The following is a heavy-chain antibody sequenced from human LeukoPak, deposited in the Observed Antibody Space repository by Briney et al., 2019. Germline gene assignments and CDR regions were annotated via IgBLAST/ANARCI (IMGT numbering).Heavy chain of an antibody. CDR3: ARGLITASVWYSNRGNYFDF. CDR1: GYIFTSYD. V-gene: IGHV1-18*01. Sequence: ASVKVSCKASGYIFTSYDINWVRQATGQGPEWMGWISAYDGTTKYAQSLQGRVTMTTDTSTSTAYMELRSLRSDDTALYYCARGLITASVWYSNRGNYFDFWGQGTLVTVSS. J-gene: IGHJ4*02. CDR2: ISAYDGTT. D-gene: IGHD6-19*01.